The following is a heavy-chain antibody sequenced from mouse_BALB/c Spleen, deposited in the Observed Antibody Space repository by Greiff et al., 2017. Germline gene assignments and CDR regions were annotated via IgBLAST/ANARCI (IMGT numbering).Heavy chain of an antibody. Sequence: VQLQQSGAELVKPGASVKLSCTASGFNIKDTYMHWVKQRPEQGLEWIGRIDPANGNTKYDPRFQGMATITADTSCNTAYLQLSSLTSEDTAVYYCAREYYGSSYWWYFDVWGAGTTVTVSS. CDR1: GFNIKDTY. CDR2: IDPANGNT. D-gene: IGHD1-1*01. V-gene: IGHV14-3*02. J-gene: IGHJ1*01. CDR3: AREYYGSSYWWYFDV.